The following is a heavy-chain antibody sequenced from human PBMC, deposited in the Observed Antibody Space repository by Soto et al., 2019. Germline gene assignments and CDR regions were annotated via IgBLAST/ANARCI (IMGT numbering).Heavy chain of an antibody. Sequence: AGGSLRLSFAASGFTFSSYSMNWVRQAPGKGLVWVSSINSNMSYINYADSVKGRFTISRDNAKNMLYLQMSSLGAEDTAVYYCAASLSGDPYPLDYWGQGVLVTVSS. D-gene: IGHD7-27*01. V-gene: IGHV3-21*06. CDR1: GFTFSSYS. J-gene: IGHJ4*02. CDR3: AASLSGDPYPLDY. CDR2: INSNMSYI.